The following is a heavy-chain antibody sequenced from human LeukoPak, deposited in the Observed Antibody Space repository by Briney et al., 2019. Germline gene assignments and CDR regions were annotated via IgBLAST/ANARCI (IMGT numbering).Heavy chain of an antibody. J-gene: IGHJ4*02. Sequence: GGSLRLSCAASGFSFSDYAMDWVRQAPGKGLEWVSLIWYDGSNKYYADSVKGRFTISRDNSKNTLYLQMNSLRAEDTAVYYCARDWGKGDYWGQGTLVTVSS. D-gene: IGHD3-16*01. CDR2: IWYDGSNK. V-gene: IGHV3-33*08. CDR3: ARDWGKGDY. CDR1: GFSFSDYA.